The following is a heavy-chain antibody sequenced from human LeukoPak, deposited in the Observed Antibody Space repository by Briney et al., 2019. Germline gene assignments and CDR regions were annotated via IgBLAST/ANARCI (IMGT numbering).Heavy chain of an antibody. CDR1: GFTFDDYA. D-gene: IGHD3-3*01. Sequence: GGSLRLSCAASGFTFDDYAMNWVRQAPGKGLEWVSGINWNGGSTYYRDSVKGRFTISRDNAKNSLYLQMNSLRAEDTALYYCARVKGSGYRNSIDYWGRGTLVTVSS. J-gene: IGHJ4*02. CDR2: INWNGGST. CDR3: ARVKGSGYRNSIDY. V-gene: IGHV3-20*04.